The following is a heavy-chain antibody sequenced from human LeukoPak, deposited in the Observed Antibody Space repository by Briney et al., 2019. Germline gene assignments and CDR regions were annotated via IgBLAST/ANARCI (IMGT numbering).Heavy chain of an antibody. V-gene: IGHV3-30*04. J-gene: IGHJ4*02. CDR3: VKEYHSRGFGAYFDY. D-gene: IGHD3-3*01. Sequence: PGGSLRLSCAASGFTFSSYAMHWVRQAPGKGLEWVAVISSGGSIKVYADSVKGRFTLSRDNSINTVDLQMNSLRAEDTAVYYCVKEYHSRGFGAYFDYWGQGTLVTVSS. CDR2: ISSGGSIK. CDR1: GFTFSSYA.